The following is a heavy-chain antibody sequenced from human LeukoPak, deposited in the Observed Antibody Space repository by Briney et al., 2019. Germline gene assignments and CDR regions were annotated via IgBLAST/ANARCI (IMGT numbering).Heavy chain of an antibody. CDR3: ARGRDHDYGDYFFDY. Sequence: ASVKVSCKTSGYTFTSYHITRVRQAPGQGLEWMGWISADNGNTNYAQKFQGRVTMTTDTSTSTAYMELRSLRFDDTAVYYCARGRDHDYGDYFFDYWGQGTLVTVSS. CDR2: ISADNGNT. J-gene: IGHJ4*02. D-gene: IGHD4-17*01. CDR1: GYTFTSYH. V-gene: IGHV1-18*01.